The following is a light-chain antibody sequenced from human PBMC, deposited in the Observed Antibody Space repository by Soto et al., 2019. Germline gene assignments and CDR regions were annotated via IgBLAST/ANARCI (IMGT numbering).Light chain of an antibody. J-gene: IGKJ1*01. CDR2: WAS. Sequence: DIVMTQSPDSLAVSLGERATINGKSSQTVLNRSNNKNYLAWYQLKPGQPPKVLIHWASTRESGIPDRFSGSGSGTDFTLTITSLQAEDVAVYYCQQYYTIPRTFGQGTKVEI. CDR3: QQYYTIPRT. CDR1: QTVLNRSNNKNY. V-gene: IGKV4-1*01.